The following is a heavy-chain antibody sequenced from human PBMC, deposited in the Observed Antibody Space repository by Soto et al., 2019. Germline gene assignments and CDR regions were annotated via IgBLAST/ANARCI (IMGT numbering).Heavy chain of an antibody. CDR2: ISASGGRR. V-gene: IGHV3-23*01. CDR1: GFTFNSYG. J-gene: IGHJ6*02. CDR3: ARRYYYDRSGAYGMDV. Sequence: VGSLRLSCAVSGFTFNSYGMSWVRQAPGKGLEWVSAISASGGRRYYADSVKGRFTISRDKSKNTLFLQMNSLSAEDTAVYYCARRYYYDRSGAYGMDVWGQGTTVTVSS. D-gene: IGHD3-22*01.